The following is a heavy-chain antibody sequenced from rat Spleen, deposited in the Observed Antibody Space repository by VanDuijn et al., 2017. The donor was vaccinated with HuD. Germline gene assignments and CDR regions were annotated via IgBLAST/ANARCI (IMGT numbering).Heavy chain of an antibody. CDR1: GFTFNNYW. CDR2: INYDGSS. CDR3: TREDSMGTFDY. D-gene: IGHD1-7*01. Sequence: EVQLVESGGGLVQPGRSLKLSCVASGFTFNNYWMTWIRQAPGKGLEWVATINYDGSSFYPDSVKGRFTISRDNAKSILYLQMNSLRSEDTATYYCTREDSMGTFDYWGQGVMVTVSS. V-gene: IGHV5-31*01. J-gene: IGHJ2*01.